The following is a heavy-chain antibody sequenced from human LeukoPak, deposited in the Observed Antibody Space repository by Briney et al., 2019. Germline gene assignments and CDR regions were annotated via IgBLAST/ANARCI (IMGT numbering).Heavy chain of an antibody. V-gene: IGHV3-30*02. CDR1: GFTFSSYG. CDR2: IRYDGSSK. J-gene: IGHJ4*02. D-gene: IGHD3-10*01. CDR3: ARHYGNYFDY. Sequence: GGSLRLSCAVSGFTFSSYGMHWVRQAPGKGLAWVAYIRYDGSSKYYADSVKGRFTISRDTSKNTLYLQMNSLRAEDTAVYYCARHYGNYFDYWGQGTLVTVSS.